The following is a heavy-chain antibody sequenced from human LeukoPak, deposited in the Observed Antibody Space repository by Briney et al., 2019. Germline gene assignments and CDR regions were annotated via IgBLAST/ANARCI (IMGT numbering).Heavy chain of an antibody. J-gene: IGHJ4*02. CDR2: ISISGSTI. D-gene: IGHD2-2*01. Sequence: GGALRLSCAASGVTFSDDYMCWIREAPGEGRGWGSYISISGSTIYYADSGKGRFTISRDNAKNSMCLQMNSLRAEDTAVYCCAGGEDEGYCSSTSCYPFDYWGQGTLVTVSS. CDR3: AGGEDEGYCSSTSCYPFDY. CDR1: GVTFSDDY. V-gene: IGHV3-11*01.